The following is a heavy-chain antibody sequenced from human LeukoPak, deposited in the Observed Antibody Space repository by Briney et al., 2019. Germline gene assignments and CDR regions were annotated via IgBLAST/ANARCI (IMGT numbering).Heavy chain of an antibody. V-gene: IGHV3-11*05. Sequence: GGSLRLSCAASGFTFSDYYMIWSRQAPGQGLEWVSYISSSSYTNYADSVKGRFTISRDNAKNSLYLQMNSLRAEDTAVYYCARGKFDYWGQGTLVTVSS. CDR1: GFTFSDYY. CDR3: ARGKFDY. CDR2: ISSSSYT. J-gene: IGHJ4*02.